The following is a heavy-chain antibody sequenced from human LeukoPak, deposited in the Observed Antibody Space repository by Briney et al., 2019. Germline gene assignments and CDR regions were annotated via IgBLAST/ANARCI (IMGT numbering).Heavy chain of an antibody. D-gene: IGHD2-8*01. J-gene: IGHJ3*02. CDR2: IYSGGST. Sequence: GGSLRLSCAASGFTVSNSYMSWVRQAPGKGLEWVSVIYSGGSTYYAGSVKGRFTISRDNSRNTLYLQMNSLRAEDTAVYYCASFNKSNGYAFDIWGQGTMVTVSS. CDR3: ASFNKSNGYAFDI. CDR1: GFTVSNSY. V-gene: IGHV3-53*01.